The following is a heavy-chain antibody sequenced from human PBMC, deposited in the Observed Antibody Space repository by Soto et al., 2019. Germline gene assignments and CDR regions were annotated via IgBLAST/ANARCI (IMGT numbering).Heavy chain of an antibody. Sequence: GGSLRLSCAASGFTFSSYGMHWVRQAPGKGLEWVAVIWYDGSNKYYADSVKGRFTISRDNSKNTLYLQMNSLRAEDTAVYYCARESGLYYGSGIPGGCLDYWGQGTLVTVSS. J-gene: IGHJ4*02. CDR1: GFTFSSYG. D-gene: IGHD3-10*01. V-gene: IGHV3-33*01. CDR2: IWYDGSNK. CDR3: ARESGLYYGSGIPGGCLDY.